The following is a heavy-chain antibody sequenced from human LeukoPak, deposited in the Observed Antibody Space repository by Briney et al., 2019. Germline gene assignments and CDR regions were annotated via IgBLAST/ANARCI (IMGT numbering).Heavy chain of an antibody. CDR2: TSKEANIYAT. CDR3: ASQVGATTVRAFVI. J-gene: IGHJ3*02. CDR1: GFIFSDRY. D-gene: IGHD1-26*01. Sequence: GGSLRLFCATSGFIFSDRYMDWVRQARGKGRGCVGRTSKEANIYATKYATSRRGRLTISRDNSKNSLYLQMNSRKTEDTAGYCCASQVGATTVRAFVIWGEGTMVTVSS. V-gene: IGHV3-72*01.